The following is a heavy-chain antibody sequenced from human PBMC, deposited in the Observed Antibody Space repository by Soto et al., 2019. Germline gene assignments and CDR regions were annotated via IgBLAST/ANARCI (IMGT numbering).Heavy chain of an antibody. CDR3: ARGSVTKYLTAFDY. J-gene: IGHJ4*02. CDR2: IIPVFGTA. CDR1: GGTFISYA. Sequence: QVQLVQSGAEVKKPGSSVKLSCKVSGGTFISYAISWVRQAPGRGLEWMGGIIPVFGTANYTQQFQGRVTITADESTSTAYMELSSLRSEDTALYYCARGSVTKYLTAFDYWGQGSLVTVSS. D-gene: IGHD4-17*01. V-gene: IGHV1-69*01.